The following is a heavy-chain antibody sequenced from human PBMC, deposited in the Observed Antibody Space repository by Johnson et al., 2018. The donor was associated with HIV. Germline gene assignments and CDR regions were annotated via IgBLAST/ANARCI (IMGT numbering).Heavy chain of an antibody. CDR2: INSDGTIT. CDR3: ARDDYGGLDSFDI. V-gene: IGHV3-20*04. D-gene: IGHD4-23*01. J-gene: IGHJ3*02. Sequence: VQLVESGGGVVRPGGSLRLSCAASGFTFDDYGMSWVRQAPGKGLEWVSGINSDGTITSYADSVKGRFTISRDNAKNTLYLQMNSLRAEDTAVYYCARDDYGGLDSFDIWGQGTMVTVSS. CDR1: GFTFDDYG.